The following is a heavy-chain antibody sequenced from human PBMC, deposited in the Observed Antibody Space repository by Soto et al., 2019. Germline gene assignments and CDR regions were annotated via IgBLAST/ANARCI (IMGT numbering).Heavy chain of an antibody. Sequence: QVQLVESGGGVVQPGRSLRLSCAASGFTFSSYAMHWVRQAPGKGLEWVAVISYDGSNKYYADSVKGRFTISRDNSKNTLYLQMNSLRAEDTAVYYCARDLLAVAGTGYYYDYYGMDVW. D-gene: IGHD6-19*01. J-gene: IGHJ6*01. V-gene: IGHV3-30-3*01. CDR2: ISYDGSNK. CDR3: ARDLLAVAGTGYYYDYYGMDV. CDR1: GFTFSSYA.